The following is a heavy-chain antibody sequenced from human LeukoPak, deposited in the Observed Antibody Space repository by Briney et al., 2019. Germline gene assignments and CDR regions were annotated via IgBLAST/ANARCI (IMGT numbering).Heavy chain of an antibody. CDR1: GGTFSSYA. V-gene: IGHV1-69*13. CDR2: IIPIFGTA. Sequence: ASVKVSCKASGGTFSSYAISWVRQAPGQGLEWMGGIIPIFGTANYAQKFQGRVTITADGSTSTAYMELSSLRSEDTAVYYCARDLGWELTGVVRNWFDPWGQGTLVTVSS. D-gene: IGHD1-26*01. CDR3: ARDLGWELTGVVRNWFDP. J-gene: IGHJ5*02.